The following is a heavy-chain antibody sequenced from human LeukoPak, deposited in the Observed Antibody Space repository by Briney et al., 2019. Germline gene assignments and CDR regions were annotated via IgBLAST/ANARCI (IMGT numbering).Heavy chain of an antibody. CDR2: ISSSSSYI. J-gene: IGHJ4*02. D-gene: IGHD3-22*01. CDR1: GFIFSSYS. CDR3: ARDEANYYDSSGYGFDY. Sequence: GGSLRLSCAASGFIFSSYSMNWVRQAPGKGLEWVSSISSSSSYIYYADSVKGRFTISRDNAKNSLYLQMNSLRAEDTAVYYCARDEANYYDSSGYGFDYWGQGTLVTVSS. V-gene: IGHV3-21*01.